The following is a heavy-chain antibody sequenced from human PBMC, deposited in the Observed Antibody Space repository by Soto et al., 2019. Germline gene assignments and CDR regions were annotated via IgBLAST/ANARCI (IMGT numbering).Heavy chain of an antibody. V-gene: IGHV3-23*01. J-gene: IGHJ6*02. CDR2: ISGGGGST. CDR3: AKEEVYYYSAMDV. CDR1: GFPFSTYA. Sequence: GESLKISCAASGFPFSTYAMSWVRQAPGKGLEWVSAISGGGGSTYYADSVKGRFTISRDNSKNTLYLQMNSLRGEDTAVYYCAKEEVYYYSAMDVWGQGTTVTVSS.